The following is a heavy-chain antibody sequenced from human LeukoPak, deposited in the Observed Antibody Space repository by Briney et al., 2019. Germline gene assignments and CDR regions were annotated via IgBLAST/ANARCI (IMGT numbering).Heavy chain of an antibody. V-gene: IGHV3-23*01. D-gene: IGHD6-13*01. CDR3: AKVGGSGSNWYYFDY. Sequence: GGSLRLSCAASGFTFSSYAMSWVRQAPGKRLEWVSTISASGGSTYYADSVKGRFSISRDNSKNTLSLQMNSLRAEDTALYYCAKVGGSGSNWYYFDYWGQETLVTVSS. J-gene: IGHJ4*02. CDR2: ISASGGST. CDR1: GFTFSSYA.